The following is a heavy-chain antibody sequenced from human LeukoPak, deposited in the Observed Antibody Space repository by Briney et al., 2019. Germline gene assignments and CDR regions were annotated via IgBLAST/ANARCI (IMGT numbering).Heavy chain of an antibody. CDR1: GYTFTNYY. Sequence: ASVKVSCKASGYTFTNYYMHWVRQAPGQGLERMGIINPSGGSTNYAQKFQGRVTMTRDTSTSTVYMELSSLRSEDTAVYYCAREYSGYDSWGQGTLLTVSS. CDR2: INPSGGST. V-gene: IGHV1-46*01. J-gene: IGHJ5*02. D-gene: IGHD5-12*01. CDR3: AREYSGYDS.